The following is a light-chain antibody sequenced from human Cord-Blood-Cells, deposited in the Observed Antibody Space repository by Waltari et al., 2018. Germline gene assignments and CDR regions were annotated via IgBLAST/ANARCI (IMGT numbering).Light chain of an antibody. V-gene: IGLV2-14*01. Sequence: QSALTQPASVSGSPGQSITISCHGTSSDVGGYNYVSWYQQHPGKAPKLMIYDVINRPSGVSNRFSGSKSGNTASLTISGLQAEDEADYYCSSYTSSSTRVFGGGTKLTVL. CDR2: DVI. CDR1: SSDVGGYNY. CDR3: SSYTSSSTRV. J-gene: IGLJ3*02.